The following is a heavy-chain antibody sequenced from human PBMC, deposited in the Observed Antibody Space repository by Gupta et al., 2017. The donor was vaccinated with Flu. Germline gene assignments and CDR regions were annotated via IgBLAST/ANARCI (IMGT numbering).Heavy chain of an antibody. Sequence: QVQLMESGGGLVKPGGSLRLSCAASGFSFSDYYMSWIRQAPGKGLEWVSYISSSGITTYYADSVKGRFTISRDNAKKSLLLQMNSLRAEDTAVYYCARPGARGYSAYAYYMDVWGKGTTVTVSS. CDR3: ARPGARGYSAYAYYMDV. CDR2: ISSSGITT. D-gene: IGHD5-12*01. V-gene: IGHV3-11*01. CDR1: GFSFSDYY. J-gene: IGHJ6*03.